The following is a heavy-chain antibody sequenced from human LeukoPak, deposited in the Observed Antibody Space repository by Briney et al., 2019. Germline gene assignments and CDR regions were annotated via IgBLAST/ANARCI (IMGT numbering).Heavy chain of an antibody. CDR2: ISGSGGST. J-gene: IGHJ3*02. CDR1: GFTFTNYP. D-gene: IGHD5-24*01. V-gene: IGHV3-23*01. CDR3: VRRGGSDGWGAFDI. Sequence: GGSLRLSCAASGFTFTNYPMIWVRQAPGRGLTWVSGISGSGGSTYYADSVKGRFTISRDNSKNTLSLQMNSLSREDTAIYYCVRRGGSDGWGAFDIWGQGTVVTVSS.